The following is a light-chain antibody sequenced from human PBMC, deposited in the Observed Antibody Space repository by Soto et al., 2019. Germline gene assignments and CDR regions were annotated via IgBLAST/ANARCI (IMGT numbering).Light chain of an antibody. CDR1: QNISTW. CDR2: DAY. CDR3: QQYNSYSIT. J-gene: IGKJ5*01. Sequence: DIQMTQSPSTQSASVGDKVTITCRARQNISTWLAWVHQKPGKAPTLLVYDAYSFQSVGPSRVSSSGSGTQSTHTISNLPPDDFATYICQQYNSYSITVGQRTRLGI. V-gene: IGKV1-5*01.